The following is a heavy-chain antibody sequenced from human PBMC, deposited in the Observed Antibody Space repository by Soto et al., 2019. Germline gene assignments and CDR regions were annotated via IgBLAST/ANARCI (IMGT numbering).Heavy chain of an antibody. CDR3: AAISGGVAAFNI. D-gene: IGHD3-10*02. CDR1: GASISSGSGDYY. Sequence: SETLSLTCGVSGASISSGSGDYYWGWIRQHPGKGLEWIGNIFYLGSTYYNLSLESRVSISVGTSKTHFSLEMRSVTAADTAVYYCAAISGGVAAFNIWGQGTMVTVSS. CDR2: IFYLGST. V-gene: IGHV4-31*11. J-gene: IGHJ3*02.